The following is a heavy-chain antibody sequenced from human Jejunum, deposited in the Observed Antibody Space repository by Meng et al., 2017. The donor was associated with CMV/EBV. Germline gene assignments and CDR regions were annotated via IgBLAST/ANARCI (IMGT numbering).Heavy chain of an antibody. CDR3: AKDRQDYTIRGFDY. J-gene: IGHJ4*02. CDR2: ISVHDGKT. Sequence: GYRFPIFGISWVRQAPGQGLEWMGWISVHDGKTDYEQKFQGRVTMTTDTSTTTAYMELRGLRSDDTAVYYCAKDRQDYTIRGFDYWGQGTLVTVSS. V-gene: IGHV1-18*01. CDR1: GYRFPIFG. D-gene: IGHD4-11*01.